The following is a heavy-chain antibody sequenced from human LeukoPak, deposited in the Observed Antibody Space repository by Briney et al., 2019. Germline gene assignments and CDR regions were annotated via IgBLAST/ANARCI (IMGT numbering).Heavy chain of an antibody. CDR1: GYTFTSYG. CDR2: ISAYNGNT. CDR3: ARGGLLWSNTYYYYYGMDV. V-gene: IGHV1-18*01. J-gene: IGHJ6*02. Sequence: VASVKVSCKASGYTFTSYGISWVRQAPGQGLEWMGWISAYNGNTNYAQKLQGRVTMTTDTSTSTAYMELRSLRSDDTAVYYCARGGLLWSNTYYYYYGMDVWGQGTTVTVSS. D-gene: IGHD3-10*01.